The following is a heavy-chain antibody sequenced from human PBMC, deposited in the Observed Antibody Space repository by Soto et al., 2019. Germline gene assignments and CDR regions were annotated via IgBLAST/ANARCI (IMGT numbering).Heavy chain of an antibody. J-gene: IGHJ1*01. CDR1: GGTFSSYA. Sequence: GASVKVSCKASGGTFSSYAISWVRQAPGQGLEWMGGFDPEDGETTYAQKFQGRVTMTEDTSTDTAYMELSSLRSEDTAVYYCATDPMITFGGVIVNGSDFQHWGQGTLVTVSS. CDR3: ATDPMITFGGVIVNGSDFQH. V-gene: IGHV1-24*01. D-gene: IGHD3-16*02. CDR2: FDPEDGET.